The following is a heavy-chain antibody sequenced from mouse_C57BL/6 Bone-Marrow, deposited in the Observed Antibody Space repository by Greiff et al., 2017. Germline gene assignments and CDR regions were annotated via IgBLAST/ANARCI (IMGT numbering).Heavy chain of an antibody. Sequence: QVQLQQSGAELVRPGASVTLSCKASGYTFTDYEMHWVKQTPVHGLEWIGAIDPETGGTAYNQKFKGKATLTADKSSSTAYMQLCSLTSEDSAVXDCTCAKLYWGQGTLVTVSA. J-gene: IGHJ3*01. CDR1: GYTFTDYE. V-gene: IGHV1-15*01. CDR2: IDPETGGT. CDR3: TCAKLY.